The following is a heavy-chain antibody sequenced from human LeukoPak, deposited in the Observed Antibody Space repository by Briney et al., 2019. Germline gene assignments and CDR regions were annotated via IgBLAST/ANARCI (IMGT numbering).Heavy chain of an antibody. D-gene: IGHD3-16*02. Sequence: GGSLRLSCAASGFTFSSYWLSWVRQPPGKGLEWVANIQQDGSEKNYVDSVKGRFTISRDNGKNSLYLQMNSLRAEDTDVYYCARLKGPLGTYYFDYWGQGTLVSVSS. CDR1: GFTFSSYW. CDR3: ARLKGPLGTYYFDY. V-gene: IGHV3-7*01. CDR2: IQQDGSEK. J-gene: IGHJ4*02.